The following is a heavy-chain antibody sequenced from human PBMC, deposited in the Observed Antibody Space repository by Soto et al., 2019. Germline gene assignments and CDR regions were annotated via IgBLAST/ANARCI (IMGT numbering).Heavy chain of an antibody. CDR2: ISGSGGST. CDR1: GFTFSSYA. V-gene: IGHV3-23*01. D-gene: IGHD2-15*01. CDR3: AKAVGGVVAATPHDY. Sequence: GESLKISCAASGFTFSSYAMSWVRQAPGKGLEWVSAISGSGGSTYYADSVKGRFTISRDNSKNTLYLQMNSLRAEDTAVYYCAKAVGGVVAATPHDYWGQGTLVTVSS. J-gene: IGHJ4*02.